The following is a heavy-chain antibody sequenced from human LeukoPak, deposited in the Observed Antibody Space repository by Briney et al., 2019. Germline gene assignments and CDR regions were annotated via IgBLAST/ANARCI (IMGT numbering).Heavy chain of an antibody. D-gene: IGHD2-21*02. CDR2: IDWDDDK. J-gene: IGHJ3*02. V-gene: IGHV2-70*11. Sequence: SGPALVKPTQTSHLPCPFPGFSLNGSGFFLTWFRNPQGKALGWLARIDWDDDKYYSTSLKTRLTISGDTSKKQVVLTMTNMDPVDTATYFCARVTAATGDAFDIWGQGTMVTVSS. CDR1: GFSLNGSGFF. CDR3: ARVTAATGDAFDI.